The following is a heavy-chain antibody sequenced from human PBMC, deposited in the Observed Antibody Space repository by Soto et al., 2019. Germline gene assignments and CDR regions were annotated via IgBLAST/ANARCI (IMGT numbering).Heavy chain of an antibody. CDR2: IGINPNNYAT. CDR1: GFTFHGST. CDR3: VRAYDHSNYYFDY. J-gene: IGHJ4*02. Sequence: GESLKISCVGSGFTFHGSTMHWVRQASGKGLEWIGLIGINPNNYATVYAASVTGSFTSSRDESNNTAYLHMNSLKPDDTPMYHCVRAYDHSNYYFDYWGRGTLVTVSS. V-gene: IGHV3-73*01. D-gene: IGHD4-4*01.